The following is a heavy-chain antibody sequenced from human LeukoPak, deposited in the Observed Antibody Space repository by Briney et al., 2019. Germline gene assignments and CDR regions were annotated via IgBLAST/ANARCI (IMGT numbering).Heavy chain of an antibody. CDR2: ISAYNGNT. J-gene: IGHJ6*04. CDR3: AKDSGYSGYDYPGHYYYYGMDV. Sequence: ASVKVSCKASGYTFTSYGISWVRQAPGQGLDCLVWISAYNGNTNYAQKLQGRVTMATDTSTSTAYMELRSLRSDDTAVYYCAKDSGYSGYDYPGHYYYYGMDVWGKGTTVTVSS. CDR1: GYTFTSYG. D-gene: IGHD5-12*01. V-gene: IGHV1-18*04.